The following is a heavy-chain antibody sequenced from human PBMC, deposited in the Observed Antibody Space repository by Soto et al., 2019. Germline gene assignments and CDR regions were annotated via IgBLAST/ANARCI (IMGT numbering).Heavy chain of an antibody. V-gene: IGHV4-59*11. D-gene: IGHD6-19*01. CDR2: VFSRGGT. CDR1: GGSLTDHY. J-gene: IGHJ6*02. Sequence: ETLSLTCNVSGGSLTDHYWTWIRQPPGKGLEWIGCVFSRGGTYYAPSLKSRVTLSLDTSKNHFSLRLTSMTTADTAVYYCARMRPTGWHDYYFFGMDLWGQGTTVTVSS. CDR3: ARMRPTGWHDYYFFGMDL.